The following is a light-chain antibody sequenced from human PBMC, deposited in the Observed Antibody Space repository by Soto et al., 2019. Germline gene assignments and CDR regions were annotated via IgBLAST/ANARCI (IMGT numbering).Light chain of an antibody. CDR3: SSYAGSDNLV. V-gene: IGLV2-8*01. CDR1: SSDVGNYKY. Sequence: QSALTQPASVSGSPGQSITISCTGTSSDVGNYKYVSWYQHHPGKAPKFLIYEVSRRPFGVPDRFSGSKSGNTASLTVSGLQAEDEADYYCSSYAGSDNLVFGGGTQLTVL. CDR2: EVS. J-gene: IGLJ7*01.